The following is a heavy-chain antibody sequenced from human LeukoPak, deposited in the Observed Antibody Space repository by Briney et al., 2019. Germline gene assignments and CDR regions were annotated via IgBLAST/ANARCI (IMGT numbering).Heavy chain of an antibody. D-gene: IGHD3-10*01. Sequence: GASVKVSCKVSGYTLTELSMHWVRQAPGKGLEWMGGFDSEDGETIYAQKFQGRVTMTEDTSTDTAYMELSSLRSEDTAVYYCATDNLWFGDNVFDYWGQGTLVTVSS. CDR3: ATDNLWFGDNVFDY. CDR2: FDSEDGET. J-gene: IGHJ4*02. CDR1: GYTLTELS. V-gene: IGHV1-24*01.